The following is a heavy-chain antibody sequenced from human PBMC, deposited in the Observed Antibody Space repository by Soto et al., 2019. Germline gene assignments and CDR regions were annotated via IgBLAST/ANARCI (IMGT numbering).Heavy chain of an antibody. CDR3: SRGILV. D-gene: IGHD5-18*01. V-gene: IGHV4-31*03. J-gene: IGHJ4*02. Sequence: QVQLQESGPGLVKPSQTLSLTCTVSGGSINSGGYCWSWIRQHPGKGLDWIGCISYGGSTSYNPSLKSRVTISVDTSKNQFSLQLTSVTAAATAVYYCSRGILVWGQGALITVSS. CDR2: ISYGGST. CDR1: GGSINSGGYC.